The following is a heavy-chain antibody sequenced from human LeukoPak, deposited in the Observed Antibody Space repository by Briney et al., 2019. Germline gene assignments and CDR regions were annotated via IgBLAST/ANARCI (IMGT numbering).Heavy chain of an antibody. D-gene: IGHD3-22*01. CDR3: ASDYDSSGYYYL. CDR1: GGSISSYY. V-gene: IGHV4-59*01. CDR2: IYYSGST. Sequence: PSETLSLTCTVSGGSISSYYWSWIRQPPGKGLEWIGYIYYSGSTNYNPSLQSRVTISVDTSKNQFSLRLSSVTSADTAVYYCASDYDSSGYYYLWGQGTLVTVSS. J-gene: IGHJ5*02.